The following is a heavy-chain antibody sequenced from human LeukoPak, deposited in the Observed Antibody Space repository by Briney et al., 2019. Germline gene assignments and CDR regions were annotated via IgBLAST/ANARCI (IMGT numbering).Heavy chain of an antibody. CDR2: MYNRGST. CDR3: ARAEKAVTGTLDS. CDR1: GDSISNYY. V-gene: IGHV4-59*01. J-gene: IGHJ4*02. D-gene: IGHD6-19*01. Sequence: PSGTLSLTCTVSGDSISNYYWSWIRQSPGKELDWIGYMYNRGSTIYNPSLKSRVTISTDTSKNQFSLRLTSVTAADTAVYYCARAEKAVTGTLDSWGQGTLITVSS.